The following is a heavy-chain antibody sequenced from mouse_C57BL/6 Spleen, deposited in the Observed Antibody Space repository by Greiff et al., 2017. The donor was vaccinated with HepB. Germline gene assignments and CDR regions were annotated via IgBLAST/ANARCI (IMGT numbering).Heavy chain of an antibody. Sequence: EVKLMESGPGLVKPSQSLSLTCSVTGYSITSGYYWNWIRQFPGNKLEWMGYISYDGSNNYNPSLKNRISITRDTSKNQFFLKLNSVTTEDTATYYCARGEGYYYGSSLYYFDYWGQGTTLTVSS. CDR2: ISYDGSN. D-gene: IGHD1-1*01. V-gene: IGHV3-6*01. CDR1: GYSITSGYY. CDR3: ARGEGYYYGSSLYYFDY. J-gene: IGHJ2*01.